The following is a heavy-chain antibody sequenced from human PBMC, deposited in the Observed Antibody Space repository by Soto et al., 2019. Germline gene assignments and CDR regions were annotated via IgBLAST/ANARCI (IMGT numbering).Heavy chain of an antibody. CDR3: ARAWPRGTMIVLVNVNYGMDV. Sequence: QEQLVQSGAEVKNPGSSVKVSCKASGGTFSKYAFSWVRQAPGQGLEWMGGIIPLFGTADSAQRFQGRVMITPEELTTTTYMELSSLRSEDTAVYYCARAWPRGTMIVLVNVNYGMDVWGQGTTVTVSS. V-gene: IGHV1-69*01. CDR2: IIPLFGTA. D-gene: IGHD3-22*01. CDR1: GGTFSKYA. J-gene: IGHJ6*02.